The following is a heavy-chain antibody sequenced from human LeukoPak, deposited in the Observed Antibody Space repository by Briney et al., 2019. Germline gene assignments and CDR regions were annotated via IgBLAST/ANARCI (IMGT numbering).Heavy chain of an antibody. CDR3: ARVIPGIAARPDRWFDP. CDR1: GGSFSGYY. J-gene: IGHJ5*02. V-gene: IGHV4-34*01. CDR2: INHSGST. Sequence: SETLSLTCTVYGGSFSGYYWSWIRQPPGKGLEWIGEINHSGSTNYNPSLKSRVTISVDTSKNQFSLKLSSVTAADVAVYYCARVIPGIAARPDRWFDPWGQGTLVTVSS. D-gene: IGHD6-6*01.